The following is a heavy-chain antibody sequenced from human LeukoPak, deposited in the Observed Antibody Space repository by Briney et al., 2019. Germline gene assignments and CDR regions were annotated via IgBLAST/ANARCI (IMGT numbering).Heavy chain of an antibody. V-gene: IGHV5-51*01. CDR2: IYPGDSDT. Sequence: GESLKIFCKGSGYSFTSYWIGWVRQMPGKGLEWMGIIYPGDSDTRYSPSFQGQVTISADKSISTAYLQWSSLKASDTAMYYCATHYYDSSGYHVDGMDVWGQGTTVTVSS. CDR3: ATHYYDSSGYHVDGMDV. CDR1: GYSFTSYW. J-gene: IGHJ6*02. D-gene: IGHD3-22*01.